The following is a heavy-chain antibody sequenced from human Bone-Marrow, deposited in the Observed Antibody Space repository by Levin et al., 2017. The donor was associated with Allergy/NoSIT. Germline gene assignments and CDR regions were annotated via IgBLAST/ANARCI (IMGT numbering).Heavy chain of an antibody. V-gene: IGHV3-48*03. D-gene: IGHD3-3*01. J-gene: IGHJ3*02. CDR1: AFTFSKYQ. CDR2: IGSSGSTI. CDR3: ARGDYDFWSGYDAFDM. Sequence: GESLKISCIASAFTFSKYQMNWVRQAPGKGLEWLSYIGSSGSTINYAASVKGRFTISRDNAKNSLYLQMNSLRAEDTAVYYCARGDYDFWSGYDAFDMWGQGTMVTVSS.